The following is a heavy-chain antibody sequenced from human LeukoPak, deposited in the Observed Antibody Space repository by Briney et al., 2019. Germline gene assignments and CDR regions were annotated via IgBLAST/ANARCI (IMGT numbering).Heavy chain of an antibody. D-gene: IGHD2-21*02. CDR3: ARDPESYCGGDCY. J-gene: IGHJ4*02. V-gene: IGHV3-48*04. CDR1: GFTVSSNY. CDR2: ISSSSSTI. Sequence: EGSLRLSCAAPGFTVSSNYMSWVRQAPGKGLEWVSYISSSSSTIYYADSVKGRFTISRDNAKNSLYLQMNSLRAEDTAVYYCARDPESYCGGDCYWGQGTLVTVSS.